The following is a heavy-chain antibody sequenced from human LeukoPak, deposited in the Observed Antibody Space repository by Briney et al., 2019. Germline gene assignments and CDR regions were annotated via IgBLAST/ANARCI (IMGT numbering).Heavy chain of an antibody. V-gene: IGHV3-7*05. CDR1: GFSFSSYW. CDR3: ARGGGRHVEY. D-gene: IGHD2/OR15-2a*01. Sequence: GGSLRLSCAASGFSFSSYWMSWVRQAPGKGLEWVANIKQDGSERYYADSAKGRFTISRDNAKNSLYLQMNSLRAEDTAAYYCARGGGRHVEYWGQGNLVTVSS. J-gene: IGHJ4*02. CDR2: IKQDGSER.